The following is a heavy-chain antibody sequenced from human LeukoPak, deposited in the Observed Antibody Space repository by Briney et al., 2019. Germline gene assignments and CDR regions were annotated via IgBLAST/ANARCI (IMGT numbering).Heavy chain of an antibody. CDR2: IYYSGST. Sequence: SETLSLTCTVSGGSISSGGYYWSWIRQHPGKGLEWIGYIYYSGSTYYNPPLKSRVTISVDTSKNQFSLKLSSVTAADTAVYYCARDRPYSSSSHWGQGTLVTVSS. CDR3: ARDRPYSSSSH. D-gene: IGHD6-13*01. CDR1: GGSISSGGYY. J-gene: IGHJ4*02. V-gene: IGHV4-31*03.